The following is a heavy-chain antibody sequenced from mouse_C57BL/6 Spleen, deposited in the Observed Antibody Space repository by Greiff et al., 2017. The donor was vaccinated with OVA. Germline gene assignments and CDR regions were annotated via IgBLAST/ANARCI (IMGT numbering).Heavy chain of an antibody. CDR3: ARYPITTVVATNWYFDV. V-gene: IGHV1-59*01. Sequence: QVQLKQPGAELVRPGTSVKLSCKASGYTFTSYWMHWVKQRPGQGLEWIGVIDPSDSYTNYNQKFKGKATLTVDTSSSTAYMQLSSLTSEDSAVYYCARYPITTVVATNWYFDVWGTGTTVTVSS. CDR2: IDPSDSYT. D-gene: IGHD1-1*01. J-gene: IGHJ1*03. CDR1: GYTFTSYW.